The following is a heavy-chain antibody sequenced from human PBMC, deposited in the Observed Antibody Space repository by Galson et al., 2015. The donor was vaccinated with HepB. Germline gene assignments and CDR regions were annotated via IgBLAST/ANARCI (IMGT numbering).Heavy chain of an antibody. CDR3: AKDLCITIFGVVTSPFDY. CDR2: ISYDGSNK. D-gene: IGHD3-3*01. J-gene: IGHJ4*02. CDR1: GFTFSNYG. Sequence: SLRLSCAASGFTFSNYGMHWVRQAPGKGLEWVAVISYDGSNKYYADSVKGRFTISRDNSKDTLYLQMNSLRAEDTAVYYCAKDLCITIFGVVTSPFDYWGQGTLVTVSS. V-gene: IGHV3-30*18.